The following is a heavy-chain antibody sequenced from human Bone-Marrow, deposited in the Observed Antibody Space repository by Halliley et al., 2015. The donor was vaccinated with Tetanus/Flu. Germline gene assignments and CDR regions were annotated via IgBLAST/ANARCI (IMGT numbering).Heavy chain of an antibody. CDR2: IYRSGST. Sequence: GLVKPSETLSLTCTVSGYSISSGHYWGWIRQPPGKGLEWIGSIYRSGSTYYHPSLKRRVTISVGMSKNQFSLKLNSVTAADTAVYYCARLTNWGYYFDYWGQGTLVTVSS. CDR1: GYSISSGHY. D-gene: IGHD7-27*01. J-gene: IGHJ4*02. CDR3: ARLTNWGYYFDY. V-gene: IGHV4-38-2*02.